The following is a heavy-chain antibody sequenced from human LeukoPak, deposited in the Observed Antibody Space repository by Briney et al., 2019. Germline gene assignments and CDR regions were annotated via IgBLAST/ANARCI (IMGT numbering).Heavy chain of an antibody. V-gene: IGHV3-48*04. CDR3: AKFGWGSHGFDI. CDR1: GFTFSTYT. J-gene: IGHJ3*02. Sequence: GGSLRLSCAASGFTFSTYTMNWDRQAPGKGLEWVSYITSSSSTIYYADSVRGRFTISRDNAKNSLYLQMNSLRAEDTAVYYCAKFGWGSHGFDIWGQGTMVTVSS. CDR2: ITSSSSTI. D-gene: IGHD3-10*01.